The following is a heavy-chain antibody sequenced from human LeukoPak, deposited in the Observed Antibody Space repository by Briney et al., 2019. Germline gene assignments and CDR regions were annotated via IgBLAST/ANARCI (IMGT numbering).Heavy chain of an antibody. CDR3: AKGWVGFDY. D-gene: IGHD2-15*01. J-gene: IGHJ4*02. V-gene: IGHV3-33*06. Sequence: HPGRSLRLSXAASGFTFSSYGMHWVRQAPGKGLEWVAVIWYDGSNKYCADSVKGRFTISRDNSKNTLYLQMNSLRAEDTAVYYCAKGWVGFDYWGQGTLVTVSS. CDR2: IWYDGSNK. CDR1: GFTFSSYG.